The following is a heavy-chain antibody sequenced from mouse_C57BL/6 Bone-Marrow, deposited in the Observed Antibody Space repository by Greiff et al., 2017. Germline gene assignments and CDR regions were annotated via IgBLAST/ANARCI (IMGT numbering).Heavy chain of an antibody. CDR3: ARNYGSSYDYAMDY. CDR1: GYSFTDYN. Sequence: VHVKQSGPELVKPGASVKISCKASGYSFTDYNMNWVKQSNGKSLEWIGVINPNYGTTSYNQKFKGKATLTVDQSSSTAYMQLNSLKSEDSAVYYCARNYGSSYDYAMDYWGQGTSVTVSS. CDR2: INPNYGTT. V-gene: IGHV1-39*01. D-gene: IGHD1-1*01. J-gene: IGHJ4*01.